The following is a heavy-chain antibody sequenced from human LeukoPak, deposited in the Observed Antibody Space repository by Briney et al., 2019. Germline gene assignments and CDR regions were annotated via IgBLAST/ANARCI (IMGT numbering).Heavy chain of an antibody. V-gene: IGHV4-34*01. J-gene: IGHJ4*02. CDR3: ATNWNYEPEFDY. Sequence: SETLSLTCAVYGGSFSGYYWSWIRQPPGKGLEWIGEINHSGSTNYNPSLKSRVTISVDTSKNQFSLKLSSVTAADTAVYYCATNWNYEPEFDYWGQGTLVTVSS. CDR2: INHSGST. CDR1: GGSFSGYY. D-gene: IGHD1-7*01.